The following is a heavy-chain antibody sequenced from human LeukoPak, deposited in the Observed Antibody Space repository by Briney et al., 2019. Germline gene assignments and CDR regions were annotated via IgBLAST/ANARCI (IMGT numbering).Heavy chain of an antibody. D-gene: IGHD2-15*01. CDR3: ARGTVSGQDYYYMDV. CDR1: GYTFTSYG. V-gene: IGHV1-18*01. CDR2: INGNNGKT. J-gene: IGHJ6*03. Sequence: ASVKVSCKASGYTFTSYGINWVRQAPGQGLEWMGLINGNNGKTNYAQKLQGRVTLTTDTSTSTVYMELRSLRSDDTAVYHCARGTVSGQDYYYMDVWGTGTTVSVSS.